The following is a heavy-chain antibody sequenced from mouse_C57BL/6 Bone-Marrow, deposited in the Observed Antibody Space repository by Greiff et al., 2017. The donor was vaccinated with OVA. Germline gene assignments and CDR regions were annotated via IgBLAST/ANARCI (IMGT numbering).Heavy chain of an antibody. CDR2: IYPGDGDT. J-gene: IGHJ1*03. CDR1: GYAFSSYW. V-gene: IGHV1-80*01. Sequence: VQVVESGAELVKPGASVKISCKASGYAFSSYWMNWVKQRPGKGLEWIGQIYPGDGDTNYNGKFKGKATLTADKSSSTAYMQLSSLTSEDSAVYFCARRGLLRGYFDVWGTGTTVTVSS. D-gene: IGHD1-1*01. CDR3: ARRGLLRGYFDV.